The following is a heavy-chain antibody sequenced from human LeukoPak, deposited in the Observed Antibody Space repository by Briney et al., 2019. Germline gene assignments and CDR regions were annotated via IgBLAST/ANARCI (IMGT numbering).Heavy chain of an antibody. CDR2: INPSGDIT. Sequence: ASVKLSCKASGYTFTNYYMHWVRQAPGQGLEWMGIINPSGDITNYAEKFQGRVTMTRDTSTSTVYMELSSLRSEDTAVYYCGREDSGYDSWGQGTLLTVSS. D-gene: IGHD5-12*01. J-gene: IGHJ5*02. V-gene: IGHV1-46*01. CDR1: GYTFTNYY. CDR3: GREDSGYDS.